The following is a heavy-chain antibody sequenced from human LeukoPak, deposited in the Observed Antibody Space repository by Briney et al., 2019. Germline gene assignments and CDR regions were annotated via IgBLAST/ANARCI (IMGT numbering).Heavy chain of an antibody. CDR1: GGSISSHY. V-gene: IGHV4-59*11. Sequence: SETLSLTCTVSGGSISSHYWSWIRQPPGKGLEWIGYIYYSGSTNYNPSLKSRVTISVDTSKNQFSLKLSSVTAADTAVYYCARDRVAAAGFDYWGQGTLVTVSS. CDR2: IYYSGST. J-gene: IGHJ4*02. CDR3: ARDRVAAAGFDY. D-gene: IGHD6-13*01.